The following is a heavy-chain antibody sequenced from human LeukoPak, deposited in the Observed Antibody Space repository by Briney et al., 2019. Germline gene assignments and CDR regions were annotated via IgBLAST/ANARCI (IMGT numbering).Heavy chain of an antibody. CDR3: ARDPSTVTTDYYYYMDV. CDR1: VYTLTELS. V-gene: IGHV1-24*01. J-gene: IGHJ6*03. CDR2: CDPEDGEK. D-gene: IGHD4-11*01. Sequence: SVTVSRKCSVYTLTELSMHWVRQAPAKGHEGVGGCDPEDGEKIYEQKYQGRVTMTRDMSTSTVYMELSSLRSEDTAVYYCARDPSTVTTDYYYYMDVWGKGTTVTVSS.